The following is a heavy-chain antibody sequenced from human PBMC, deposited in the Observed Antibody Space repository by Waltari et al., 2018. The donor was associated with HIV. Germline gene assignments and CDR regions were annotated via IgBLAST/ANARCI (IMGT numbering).Heavy chain of an antibody. D-gene: IGHD2-15*01. J-gene: IGHJ3*02. CDR3: ARSPGWPDAFDI. CDR1: VFTFSRNS. V-gene: IGHV3-66*01. Sequence: QLVESGGGLVQPGGSLRLSCAASVFTFSRNSLSWVSQVPGKGLEWVSVIYGGGSTYYADSVKGRFTISRDNSKNTLYLQMNILRAEDTDVYYCARSPGWPDAFDIWGQGTMVTVSS. CDR2: IYGGGST.